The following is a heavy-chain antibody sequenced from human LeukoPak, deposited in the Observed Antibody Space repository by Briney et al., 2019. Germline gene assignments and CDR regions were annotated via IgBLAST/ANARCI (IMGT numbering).Heavy chain of an antibody. V-gene: IGHV5-51*01. Sequence: GESLTISCKGSGYSFTCYWIGWVRQPPGKGLEWMGIIYPGDSATSYSPSIQRHATFSADKTISPAFLLCSSITASDTAMYYCARPATAMVTYFFDYWGQGTLVTVSS. CDR1: GYSFTCYW. D-gene: IGHD5-18*01. CDR2: IYPGDSAT. J-gene: IGHJ4*02. CDR3: ARPATAMVTYFFDY.